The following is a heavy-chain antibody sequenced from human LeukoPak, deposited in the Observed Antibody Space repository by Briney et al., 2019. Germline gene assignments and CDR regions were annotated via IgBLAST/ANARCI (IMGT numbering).Heavy chain of an antibody. Sequence: PSGTLSLTCAVSGGSISSSNWWSWVRQPPGKGLEWIGEIYHSGSTNYDPSLKSRVTISVDKSKNQFSLKLSSVTAADTAVYYCARDPQVRGVIHSYGMDVWGQGTTVTVSS. J-gene: IGHJ6*02. D-gene: IGHD3-10*01. V-gene: IGHV4-4*02. CDR3: ARDPQVRGVIHSYGMDV. CDR2: IYHSGST. CDR1: GGSISSSNW.